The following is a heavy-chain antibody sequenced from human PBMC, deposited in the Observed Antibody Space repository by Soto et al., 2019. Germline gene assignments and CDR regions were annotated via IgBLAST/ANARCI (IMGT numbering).Heavy chain of an antibody. Sequence: ASVRVSCKASGYTFTSYDINWVRQATGQGLEWMGWMNPNSGNTGYAQKFQGRVTMTRNTSISTAYMELSSLRSEDTAVYYCARGRRWLQLKLDYWGQGTLVTVSS. J-gene: IGHJ4*02. V-gene: IGHV1-8*01. CDR2: MNPNSGNT. CDR3: ARGRRWLQLKLDY. CDR1: GYTFTSYD. D-gene: IGHD5-12*01.